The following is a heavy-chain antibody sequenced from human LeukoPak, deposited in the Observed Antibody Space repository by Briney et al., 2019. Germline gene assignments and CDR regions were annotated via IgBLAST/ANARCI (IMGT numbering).Heavy chain of an antibody. CDR1: GYTFTGYY. D-gene: IGHD5-12*01. Sequence: ASVKVSCTASGYTFTGYYMHWVRQAPGQGLEWMGWINPNSGGTNYAQKFQGRVTMTRDTSISTAYMELSRLRSDDTAVYYCARSYSGYDSHFDYWGQGTLVTVSS. CDR2: INPNSGGT. J-gene: IGHJ4*02. CDR3: ARSYSGYDSHFDY. V-gene: IGHV1-2*02.